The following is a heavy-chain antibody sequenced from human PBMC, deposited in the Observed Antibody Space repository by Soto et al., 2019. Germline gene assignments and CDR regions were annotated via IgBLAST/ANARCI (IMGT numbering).Heavy chain of an antibody. CDR2: IIPIFGTA. V-gene: IGHV1-69*01. CDR1: GGTFSSYA. D-gene: IGHD6-13*01. Sequence: QVQLVQSGAEVKKPGSSVKVSCKASGGTFSSYAISWVRQAPGQGLEWMGGIIPIFGTANYAQKFQGRVTITADESTSTAYMELSSLRSEDTAVYYCASASPWYSSSWYVTTYYYYGMDVWGQGTTVTVSS. J-gene: IGHJ6*02. CDR3: ASASPWYSSSWYVTTYYYYGMDV.